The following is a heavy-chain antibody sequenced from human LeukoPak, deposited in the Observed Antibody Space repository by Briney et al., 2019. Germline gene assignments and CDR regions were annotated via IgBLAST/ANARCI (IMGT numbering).Heavy chain of an antibody. CDR3: ARRNDPRSGPRNWFDP. CDR2: IYHTGDT. Sequence: KPSDTLSLTCTVSSRSLSSGGYYWSWIRQHPGKGLEWIGNIYHTGDTFYNPSLQSRFIISVDTSKNQFSLKVSSVTAADTAIYYCARRNDPRSGPRNWFDPWGQGILVTVSS. D-gene: IGHD3-3*01. CDR1: SRSLSSGGYY. J-gene: IGHJ5*02. V-gene: IGHV4-31*03.